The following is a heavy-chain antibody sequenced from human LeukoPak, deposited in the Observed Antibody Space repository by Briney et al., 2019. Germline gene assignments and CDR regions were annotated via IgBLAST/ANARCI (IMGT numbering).Heavy chain of an antibody. V-gene: IGHV4-31*03. J-gene: IGHJ6*02. CDR3: ARDRRVLWFGIQYYYYGMDV. CDR2: IYYSGST. CDR1: GGSISSGGYY. D-gene: IGHD3-10*01. Sequence: PSQTLSLTCTVSGGSISSGGYYWSWIRQHPGKGLEWIGYIYYSGSTYHNPSLKSRVTISVDTSKNQFSLKLSSVTAADTAVYYCARDRRVLWFGIQYYYYGMDVWGQGTTVTVSS.